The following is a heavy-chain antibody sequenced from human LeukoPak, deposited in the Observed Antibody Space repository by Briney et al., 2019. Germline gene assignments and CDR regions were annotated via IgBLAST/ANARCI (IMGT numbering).Heavy chain of an antibody. V-gene: IGHV3-30*03. CDR1: GFTFSSYG. D-gene: IGHD2-2*01. J-gene: IGHJ4*02. CDR3: AREEYCSSTSCHLPFDY. CDR2: ISYDGSNK. Sequence: GSLRLSCAASGFTFSSYGMHWVRQAPGKGLEWVAVISYDGSNKYYADSVKGRFTISRDNSKNSLYLQMNSLRAEDTAVYYCAREEYCSSTSCHLPFDYWGQGTLVTVSS.